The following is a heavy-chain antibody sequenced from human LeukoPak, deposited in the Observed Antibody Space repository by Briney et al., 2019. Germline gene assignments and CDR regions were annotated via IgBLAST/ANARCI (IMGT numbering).Heavy chain of an antibody. J-gene: IGHJ4*02. CDR3: ARDRGYSNFDY. V-gene: IGHV3-7*01. Sequence: GGSLRLSCAASGFGFSNYWMSWVRQAPGKGLEWVANMNEDGSEKNYVDSVKGRFTISRDNAQDSLYLQMNSLRAEDTAVYYCARDRGYSNFDYRGQGTLLTVSS. CDR2: MNEDGSEK. CDR1: GFGFSNYW. D-gene: IGHD4-11*01.